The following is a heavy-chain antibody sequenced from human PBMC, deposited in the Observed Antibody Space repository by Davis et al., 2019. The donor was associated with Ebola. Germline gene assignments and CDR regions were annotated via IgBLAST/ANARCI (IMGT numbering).Heavy chain of an antibody. Sequence: GEFLKISCAASTFTLSSYWMSWVRQAPGKGLEWVANIKQDGSEKYYVDSVKGRFTISRDNAKNSLYLQMNSLRAEDTAVYYCASVVVGATIHWGQGTLVTVSS. J-gene: IGHJ4*02. CDR3: ASVVVGATIH. CDR1: TFTLSSYW. D-gene: IGHD1-26*01. CDR2: IKQDGSEK. V-gene: IGHV3-7*01.